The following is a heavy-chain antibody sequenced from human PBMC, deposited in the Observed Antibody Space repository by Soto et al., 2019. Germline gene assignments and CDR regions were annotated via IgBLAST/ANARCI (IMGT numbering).Heavy chain of an antibody. J-gene: IGHJ3*01. D-gene: IGHD3-3*01. V-gene: IGHV1-69*08. CDR2: IIPLPDIT. CDR1: GGTFSTYI. Sequence: QVQLVQSGAEVRKPGSSVKVSCKAPGGTFSTYIISWVRQAPGQGLEWMGRIIPLPDITNYAQKLQGRVTVTADRSTSTAYMELTSLKSEDTAVYYCARDRITTRGDAFDLWGQGTMVTVSS. CDR3: ARDRITTRGDAFDL.